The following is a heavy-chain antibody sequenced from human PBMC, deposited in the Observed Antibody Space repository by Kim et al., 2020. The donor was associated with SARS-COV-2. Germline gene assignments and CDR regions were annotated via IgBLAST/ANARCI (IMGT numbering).Heavy chain of an antibody. CDR3: ASIAGYSSGWYPDY. D-gene: IGHD6-19*01. V-gene: IGHV3-30*01. Sequence: DAVKGRFTSSRDNSKNTLYLQRNSLRAEDTAVYYCASIAGYSSGWYPDYWGQGTLVTVSS. J-gene: IGHJ4*02.